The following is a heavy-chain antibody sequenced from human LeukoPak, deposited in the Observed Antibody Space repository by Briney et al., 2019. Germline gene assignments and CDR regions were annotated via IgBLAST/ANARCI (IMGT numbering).Heavy chain of an antibody. CDR2: IDPSDSYT. J-gene: IGHJ4*02. V-gene: IGHV5-10-1*01. CDR1: GYSFTSYW. D-gene: IGHD3-10*01. CDR3: AKLMPGGEENDY. Sequence: GESLKISCKGSGYSFTSYWISWVRQMPGKGLGWMGRIDPSDSYTNYSPSFQGHVTISADKSISTAYPQWSSLKASDTAMYYCAKLMPGGEENDYWGQGTLVTVSS.